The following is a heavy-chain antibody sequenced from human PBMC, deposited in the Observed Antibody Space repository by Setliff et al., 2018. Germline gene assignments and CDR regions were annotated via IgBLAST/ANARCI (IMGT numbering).Heavy chain of an antibody. D-gene: IGHD4-17*01. Sequence: ASVKVSCKASGYTFTGYFIHWVRQAPGQGLEWMGWINXXXXXTNYAXXFQGRVTMTRDTSISTAYMELSRLRSDDTAVYSCARSRLYGGWFDPWGQGTLVTVSS. CDR3: ARSRLYGGWFDP. J-gene: IGHJ5*02. CDR2: INXXXXXT. CDR1: GYTFTGYF. V-gene: IGHV1-2*02.